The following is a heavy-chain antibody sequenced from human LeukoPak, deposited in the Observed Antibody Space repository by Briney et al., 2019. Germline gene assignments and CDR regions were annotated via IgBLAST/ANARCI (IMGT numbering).Heavy chain of an antibody. CDR3: VKMVIYYYGSGSYSDY. J-gene: IGHJ4*02. Sequence: GGSLRLSCSASGFTFSSYAMHWARQAPGKGLEYVSAISGNGGSTYYADSVKGRFTISRDNSKNTLYLQMSSLRAKDTAVYYCVKMVIYYYGSGSYSDYWGQGTLVTVSS. D-gene: IGHD3-10*01. CDR2: ISGNGGST. CDR1: GFTFSSYA. V-gene: IGHV3-64D*06.